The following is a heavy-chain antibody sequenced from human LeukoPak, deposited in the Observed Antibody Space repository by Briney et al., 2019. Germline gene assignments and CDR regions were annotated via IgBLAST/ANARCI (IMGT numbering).Heavy chain of an antibody. CDR1: GFTFDDYG. Sequence: GGSLRLSCAASGFTFDDYGMSWVRQAPGKGLEWVSGINWNGGSTGYADSVKGRSTISRDNAKNSLYLQMNSLRAEDTALYYCARVGDIVVVPAYFDYWGQGTLVTVSS. J-gene: IGHJ4*02. CDR3: ARVGDIVVVPAYFDY. CDR2: INWNGGST. V-gene: IGHV3-20*04. D-gene: IGHD2-2*01.